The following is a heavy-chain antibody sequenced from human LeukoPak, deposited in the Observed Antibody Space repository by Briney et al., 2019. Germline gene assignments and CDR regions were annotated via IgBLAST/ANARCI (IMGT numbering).Heavy chain of an antibody. D-gene: IGHD6-13*01. CDR2: IYPADSDT. CDR1: GYSFTHFR. Sequence: GESLKISCKGSGYSFTHFRLGWVCQMPGKGLDWMGIIYPADSDTVYSPSFQGQVTISADKSISTAYLQWSSLKASDTAMYYCARYSVAGARYDAFDIWGQGTMVTVSS. V-gene: IGHV5-51*01. J-gene: IGHJ3*02. CDR3: ARYSVAGARYDAFDI.